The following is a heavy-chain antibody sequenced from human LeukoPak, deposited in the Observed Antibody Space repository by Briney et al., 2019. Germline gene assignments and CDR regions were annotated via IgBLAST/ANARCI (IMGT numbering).Heavy chain of an antibody. CDR3: ARYPSPSSPFDP. CDR2: IIPIFGIA. Sequence: SVKVSCKASGGTFSSYAISWVPQAPGQGLEWMGRIIPIFGIANYAQKFQGRVTITADKSTSTAYMELSSLRSKDTGVYYCARYPSPSSPFDPWGQGTLVTVSS. CDR1: GGTFSSYA. J-gene: IGHJ5*02. V-gene: IGHV1-69*04. D-gene: IGHD6-13*01.